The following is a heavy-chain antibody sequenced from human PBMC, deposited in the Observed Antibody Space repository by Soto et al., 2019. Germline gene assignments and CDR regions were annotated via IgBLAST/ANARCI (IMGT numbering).Heavy chain of an antibody. D-gene: IGHD1-20*01. CDR3: AKPPDYNWNDY. J-gene: IGHJ4*02. CDR1: GFTFSSYA. V-gene: IGHV3-23*01. Sequence: PGGSLRLSCAASGFTFSSYAMSWVRQAPGKGLEWISAVSGSGGSTYYADSVKSRFTISRDNSKGTLYLQMNNLRAEDTAVYYCAKPPDYNWNDYWGQGTLGTVSS. CDR2: VSGSGGST.